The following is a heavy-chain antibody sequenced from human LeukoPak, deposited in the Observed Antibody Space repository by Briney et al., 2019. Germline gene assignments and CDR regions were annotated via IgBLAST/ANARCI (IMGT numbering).Heavy chain of an antibody. CDR3: ARGRLLGDYFDY. CDR2: ISSSGSTI. CDR1: GFTFSSYE. D-gene: IGHD3-16*01. V-gene: IGHV3-48*03. Sequence: GGSLRLSCAASGFTFSSYEMNWVRQAPGKGLEWVSYISSSGSTIYYADSVKGRFTISRDNAKNSLYLQMNSLRVEDTAVYYCARGRLLGDYFDYWGQGTLVTVSS. J-gene: IGHJ4*02.